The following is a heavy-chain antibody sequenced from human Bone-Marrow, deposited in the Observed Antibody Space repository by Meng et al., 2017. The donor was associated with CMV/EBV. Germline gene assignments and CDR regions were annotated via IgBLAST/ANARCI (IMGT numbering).Heavy chain of an antibody. D-gene: IGHD2-2*02. Sequence: GGSLRLSCAASGFTFSSYEMNWVRQAPGKGLEWVANIKQDGSEKYYVDSVKGRFTISRDNAKNSLYLQMNSLRAEETAVYYCARESYIVVVPAAIPVGDKYNWFDPWGQGTLVTVSS. J-gene: IGHJ5*02. CDR3: ARESYIVVVPAAIPVGDKYNWFDP. CDR1: GFTFSSYE. V-gene: IGHV3-7*01. CDR2: IKQDGSEK.